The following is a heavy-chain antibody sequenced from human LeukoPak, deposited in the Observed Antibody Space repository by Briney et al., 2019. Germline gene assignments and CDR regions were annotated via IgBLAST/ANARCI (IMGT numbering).Heavy chain of an antibody. CDR2: INQDDSAI. V-gene: IGHV3-7*01. CDR3: ARRRPYFDY. CDR1: GFSFRNYW. J-gene: IGHJ4*02. Sequence: PGGSLRLSCATSGFSFRNYWMSWVRQAPGKGLEWVASINQDDSAIFYLDSVRGRFTISRDNAKNSLYLQMNSLRAEDTAVYYCARRRPYFDYWGQGTLVTVSS.